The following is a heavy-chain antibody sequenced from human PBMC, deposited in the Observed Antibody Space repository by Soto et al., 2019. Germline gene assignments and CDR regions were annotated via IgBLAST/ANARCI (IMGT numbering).Heavy chain of an antibody. CDR2: IWYDGSNK. J-gene: IGHJ6*02. CDR1: GFTFSSYG. V-gene: IGHV3-33*01. Sequence: GGSLRLSCAASGFTFSSYGMHWVRQAPGKGLEWVAVIWYDGSNKYYADSVKGRFTISRDNSKNTLYLQMNSLRAEDTAVYYCARTIAARPRGMDVWGQGTTVTVSS. D-gene: IGHD6-6*01. CDR3: ARTIAARPRGMDV.